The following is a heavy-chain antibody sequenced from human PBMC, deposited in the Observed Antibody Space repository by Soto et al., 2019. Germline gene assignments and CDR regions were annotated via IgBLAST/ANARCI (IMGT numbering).Heavy chain of an antibody. D-gene: IGHD6-13*01. CDR2: IDPSDSYT. V-gene: IGHV5-10-1*01. J-gene: IGHJ6*02. CDR3: ASVYSSSSGVDYYYCMDV. Sequence: ESLKISCKGSGYSFTNYWISWVRQMPGKGLEWMGRIDPSDSYTNYSPSFQGHVTISADKSISTAYLQWSSLKASDNAMYYCASVYSSSSGVDYYYCMDVCGQGPTVTIYS. CDR1: GYSFTNYW.